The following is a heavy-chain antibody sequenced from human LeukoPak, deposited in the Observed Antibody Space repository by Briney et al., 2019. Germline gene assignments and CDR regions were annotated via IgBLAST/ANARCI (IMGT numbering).Heavy chain of an antibody. J-gene: IGHJ4*02. CDR2: ISKSGGDT. CDR1: GFIFSHYA. Sequence: PGGSLRLSCSASGFIFSHYAISWVRQAAGKGLEWVSAISKSGGDTYYADSAKGRFTISRDNSKNTLYLQMNSLRAEDTAVYYCASAFYGGNPDAGYWGQGTLVTVSS. D-gene: IGHD4-23*01. CDR3: ASAFYGGNPDAGY. V-gene: IGHV3-23*01.